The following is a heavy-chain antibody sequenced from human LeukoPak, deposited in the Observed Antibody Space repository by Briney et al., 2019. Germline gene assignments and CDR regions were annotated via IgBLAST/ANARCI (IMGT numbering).Heavy chain of an antibody. CDR3: ARASTRAAATGYDP. Sequence: ASVKVSCRASGYIFTSYGITWVRQAPGQGLEWMSWISANNGETNFAQKFQGRVTMMTDSSTSTAYMELRSLTSDDTAVYYCARASTRAAATGYDPWGQGSLVTVSS. CDR2: ISANNGET. J-gene: IGHJ5*02. CDR1: GYIFTSYG. D-gene: IGHD6-13*01. V-gene: IGHV1-18*01.